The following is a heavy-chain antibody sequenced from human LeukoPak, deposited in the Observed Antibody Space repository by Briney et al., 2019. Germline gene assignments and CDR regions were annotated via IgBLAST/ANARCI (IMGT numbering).Heavy chain of an antibody. D-gene: IGHD6-13*01. J-gene: IGHJ4*02. Sequence: GRSLRLACAASGFTFSSYAADSVRQAPGKGLEWVAVISNDGSLKYYADSVKGRFTISIDNSENTLFLQMNSLRAEDTAVYYCAKDPPGGSWYGDHWGQGTLVTVSS. V-gene: IGHV3-30*04. CDR3: AKDPPGGSWYGDH. CDR1: GFTFSSYA. CDR2: ISNDGSLK.